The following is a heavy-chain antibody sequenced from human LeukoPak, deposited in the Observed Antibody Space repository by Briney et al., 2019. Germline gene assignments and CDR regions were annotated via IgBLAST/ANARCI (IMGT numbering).Heavy chain of an antibody. J-gene: IGHJ2*01. CDR1: GGSFSTYY. CDR3: ARGVAAAGTPSYWYFDL. D-gene: IGHD6-13*01. CDR2: VSTSGST. Sequence: PSETLSLTCTVSGGSFSTYYWSWIRQPAGKGLEWIGRVSTSGSTNYNPSLKSRVTMSVDTSKNQFSLKLSSVTAADTAVYYCARGVAAAGTPSYWYFDLWGRGTLVTVSS. V-gene: IGHV4-4*07.